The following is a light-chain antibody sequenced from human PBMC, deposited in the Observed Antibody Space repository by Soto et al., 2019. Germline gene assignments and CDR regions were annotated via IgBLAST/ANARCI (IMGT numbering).Light chain of an antibody. CDR2: GAS. CDR1: QAIFNY. J-gene: IGKJ2*01. CDR3: QQHNSHPRT. Sequence: DIPLTQSPIFLSAPVGDRVTISCRATQAIFNYLAWYQQKPGKAPNLLIFGASTLQSGVPSRFSGSGSCTEFTLTIRNLQPEDCATYDCQQHNSHPRTFREGTKLQS. V-gene: IGKV1-9*01.